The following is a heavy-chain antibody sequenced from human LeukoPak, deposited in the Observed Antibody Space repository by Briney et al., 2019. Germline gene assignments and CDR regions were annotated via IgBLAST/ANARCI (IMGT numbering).Heavy chain of an antibody. CDR3: ARHYCTGDNCYYFDY. J-gene: IGHJ4*02. D-gene: IGHD2-8*02. CDR2: VYYNGNT. V-gene: IGHV4-59*01. CDR1: DGSINYYY. Sequence: SGTLSLTCTVSDGSINYYYWSWIRQPPGKGLEWIGFVYYNGNTNYNPSLKSRVSLSVDTSKNQFSLRLNSVTAADTAVYYCARHYCTGDNCYYFDYWGQGTLVTVSS.